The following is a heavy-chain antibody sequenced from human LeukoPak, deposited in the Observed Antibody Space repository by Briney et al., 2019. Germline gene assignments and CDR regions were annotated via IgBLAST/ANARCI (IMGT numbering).Heavy chain of an antibody. D-gene: IGHD3-10*01. J-gene: IGHJ4*02. Sequence: PGGSLRLSCAASGFFFNLYGMSWVRQAPGKGLEWVSGISGSGSGTYYADSVKGRFTISRDNSKNTLYLEMNTLRAEDTALYYCAKDLGNVFYYGRLDYWGQGILVTVSS. CDR3: AKDLGNVFYYGRLDY. CDR2: ISGSGSGT. V-gene: IGHV3-23*01. CDR1: GFFFNLYG.